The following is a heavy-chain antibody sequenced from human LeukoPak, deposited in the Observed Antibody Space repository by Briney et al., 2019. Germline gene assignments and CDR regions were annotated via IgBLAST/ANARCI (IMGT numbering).Heavy chain of an antibody. V-gene: IGHV4-4*02. Sequence: SETLSLTCAVSGGSISSSNWWSWVRQPPGKGLEWIGEIYHSGSTNYNPSLKSRVTISVDKSKNQFSLKLSSVTAADTAVYYCARKIAVAGTDFDYWGQGTLVTVSS. J-gene: IGHJ4*02. D-gene: IGHD6-19*01. CDR2: IYHSGST. CDR3: ARKIAVAGTDFDY. CDR1: GGSISSSNW.